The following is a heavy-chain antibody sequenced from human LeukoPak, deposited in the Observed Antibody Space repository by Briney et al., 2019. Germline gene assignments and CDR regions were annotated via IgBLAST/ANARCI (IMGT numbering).Heavy chain of an antibody. Sequence: SETLSLTCTVSGGSISGGGYYWSWIRQHPGKGLEWIGYIYYSGSTYYNPSLKSRVTISVDTSKNQFSLKLSSVTAADTAVYYCASSPTEYSSSSGPVDYWGQGTLVTVSS. CDR2: IYYSGST. CDR3: ASSPTEYSSSSGPVDY. V-gene: IGHV4-31*03. J-gene: IGHJ4*02. D-gene: IGHD6-6*01. CDR1: GGSISGGGYY.